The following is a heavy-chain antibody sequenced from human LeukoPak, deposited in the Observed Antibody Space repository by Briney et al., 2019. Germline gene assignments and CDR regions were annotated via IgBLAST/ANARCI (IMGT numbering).Heavy chain of an antibody. J-gene: IGHJ3*02. V-gene: IGHV3-30*03. CDR3: AREGSPNAFDI. CDR2: ISYDGSNK. Sequence: GGSLRLSCAASGFTVSSNYMSWVRQAPGKGLEWVAVISYDGSNKYYADSVKGRFTISRDNSKNTLYLQMDSLRAEDTAVYYCAREGSPNAFDIWGQGTMVTVSS. CDR1: GFTVSSNY.